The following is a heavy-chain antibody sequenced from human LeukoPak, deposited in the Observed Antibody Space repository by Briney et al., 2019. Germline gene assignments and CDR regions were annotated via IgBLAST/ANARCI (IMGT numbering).Heavy chain of an antibody. V-gene: IGHV4-31*03. CDR2: IYYSGST. J-gene: IGHJ4*02. D-gene: IGHD6-19*01. CDR1: GGSISSGGYY. Sequence: SETLSLTCTVSGGSISSGGYYWSWIRQHPGTGLEWIGYIYYSGSTYYNPSLKSRVTISVDTSKNQFSLKLSSVTAADTAVYYCARQIGGYSSGWYKCFDYWGQGTLVTASS. CDR3: ARQIGGYSSGWYKCFDY.